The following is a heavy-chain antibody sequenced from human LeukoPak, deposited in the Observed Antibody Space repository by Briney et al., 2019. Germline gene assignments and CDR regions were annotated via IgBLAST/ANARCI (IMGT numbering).Heavy chain of an antibody. V-gene: IGHV3-74*03. D-gene: IGHD5-12*01. Sequence: GGSLRLSCAASGFTFSSYWLHWVRQAPGKGLVWVSRINSDGSSITYADSVKGRFTISRDNAKNTLYLQMNSLRVEDTAVYYCAREGRVGGYDFDCWGQGTLITVSS. J-gene: IGHJ4*02. CDR1: GFTFSSYW. CDR2: INSDGSSI. CDR3: AREGRVGGYDFDC.